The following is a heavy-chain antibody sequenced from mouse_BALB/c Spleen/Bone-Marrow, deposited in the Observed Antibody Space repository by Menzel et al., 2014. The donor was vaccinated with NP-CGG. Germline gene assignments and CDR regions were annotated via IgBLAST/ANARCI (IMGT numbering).Heavy chain of an antibody. D-gene: IGHD2-10*02. CDR1: GFTFSDFY. Sequence: EVKLMESGGGLVQPGDSLRLSCATSGFTFSDFYMEWVRQPPGKRLEWIAASRNKAKHYTTEYSASVKGRFIVSRGTSQSTLCLQMNALRAEDTAIYYCARDVGYGNYFVYWGQGTLVTVSA. CDR3: ARDVGYGNYFVY. CDR2: SRNKAKHYTT. V-gene: IGHV7-1*02. J-gene: IGHJ3*01.